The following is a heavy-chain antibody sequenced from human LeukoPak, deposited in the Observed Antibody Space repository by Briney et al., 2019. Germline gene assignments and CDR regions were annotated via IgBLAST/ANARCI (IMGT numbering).Heavy chain of an antibody. V-gene: IGHV4-59*08. CDR3: ARAHYGGNSFDY. J-gene: IGHJ4*02. CDR2: IYYSGST. Sequence: TSETLSLTCTVSGGSITSYYWSWIRQPPGKGLEWIGYIYYSGSTNYNPSLKSRVTISVDTSKNQFSLKLSSVTAADTAVYYCARAHYGGNSFDYWGQGTLVTVSS. D-gene: IGHD4-23*01. CDR1: GGSITSYY.